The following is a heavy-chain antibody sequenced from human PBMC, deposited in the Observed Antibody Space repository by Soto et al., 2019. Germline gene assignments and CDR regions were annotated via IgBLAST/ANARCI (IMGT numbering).Heavy chain of an antibody. D-gene: IGHD3-22*01. CDR3: ARDWWDSSGYYSYYFDY. J-gene: IGHJ4*02. Sequence: RWSLRLSCAASGFTFSSYSMNWVRQAPGKGLEWVSSISSSSSYIYYADSVKGRFTISRDNAKNSLYLQMNSLRAEDTAVYYCARDWWDSSGYYSYYFDYWGQGTLVTVSS. CDR2: ISSSSSYI. V-gene: IGHV3-21*01. CDR1: GFTFSSYS.